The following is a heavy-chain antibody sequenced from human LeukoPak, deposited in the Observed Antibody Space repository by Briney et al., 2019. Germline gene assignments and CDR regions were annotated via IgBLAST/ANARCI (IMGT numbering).Heavy chain of an antibody. D-gene: IGHD3-22*01. CDR3: ASPTSYYDSSGYFDS. J-gene: IGHJ4*02. CDR1: GFTFNSYW. Sequence: GGSLRLSCAASGFTFNSYWMHWVRQAPGKGLVWVSRINSDGSVTSDADFVKGRFTISRDNSKNTLYLQMNSLRAEDTAVYYCASPTSYYDSSGYFDSWGQGTLVTSSA. CDR2: INSDGSVT. V-gene: IGHV3-74*01.